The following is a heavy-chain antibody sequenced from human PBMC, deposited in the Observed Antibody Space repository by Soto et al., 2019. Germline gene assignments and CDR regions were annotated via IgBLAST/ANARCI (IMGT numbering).Heavy chain of an antibody. CDR1: GFTFSSFW. CDR2: INSDGSNT. V-gene: IGHV3-74*01. Sequence: GGSLRLSCAASGFTFSSFWMHWVRQAPGEGLVWVSRINSDGSNTNYADSVKGRFTISRDNAKNTLYLQMYSLRAEDTAVYYCARGGVPAAMSYWGQGTLVTVSS. J-gene: IGHJ4*02. CDR3: ARGGVPAAMSY. D-gene: IGHD2-2*01.